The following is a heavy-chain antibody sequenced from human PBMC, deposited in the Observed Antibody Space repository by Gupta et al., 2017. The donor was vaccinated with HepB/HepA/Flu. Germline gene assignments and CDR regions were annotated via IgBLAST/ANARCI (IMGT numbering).Heavy chain of an antibody. CDR3: VRVDIS. CDR1: GFSFSHDW. D-gene: IGHD2-2*03. Sequence: EVQLEESGGGLVQPGGSLRLSCAASGFSFSHDWMNWVRQVSGKGLEWVANISPDGSLRRYVDAVKGRFIISRDNAKNSLYLQLSSLRVEDTAVYYCVRVDISWGQGTLVTVSP. V-gene: IGHV3-7*01. CDR2: ISPDGSLR. J-gene: IGHJ5*02.